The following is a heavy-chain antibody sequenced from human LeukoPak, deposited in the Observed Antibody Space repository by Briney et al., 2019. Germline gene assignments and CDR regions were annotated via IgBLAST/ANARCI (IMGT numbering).Heavy chain of an antibody. J-gene: IGHJ4*02. Sequence: SETLSLTCAVYGGSFSGYYWSWIRQPPGKGLEWIGDIYHSGRTIYNPSLKSRVTISVDKSKNQFSLNLRSVTAADTAVYYCVREATFGGVIVPDYWGQGTRVTVPS. V-gene: IGHV4-34*01. CDR1: GGSFSGYY. D-gene: IGHD3-16*02. CDR2: IYHSGRT. CDR3: VREATFGGVIVPDY.